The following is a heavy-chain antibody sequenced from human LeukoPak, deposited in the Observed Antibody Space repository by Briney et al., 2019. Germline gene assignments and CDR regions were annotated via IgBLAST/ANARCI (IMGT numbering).Heavy chain of an antibody. CDR1: GGTFSSYA. Sequence: SVKVSCKASGGTFSSYAISWVRQAPGQGLEWMGGIIPIFGTANYVQKFQGRVTITADESTSTAYMELSSLRSEDTAVYYCARDSVGGYSGYDGFDYWGQGTLVTVSS. J-gene: IGHJ4*02. CDR3: ARDSVGGYSGYDGFDY. CDR2: IIPIFGTA. V-gene: IGHV1-69*13. D-gene: IGHD5-12*01.